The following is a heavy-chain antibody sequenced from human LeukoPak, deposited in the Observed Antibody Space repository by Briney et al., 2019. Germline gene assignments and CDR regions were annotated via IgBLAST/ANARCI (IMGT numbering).Heavy chain of an antibody. D-gene: IGHD7-27*01. CDR1: GFTFSSCA. J-gene: IGHJ2*01. V-gene: IGHV3-23*01. CDR2: ISGSGDIT. Sequence: GGSLRLSCAASGFTFSSCAMSWVRQAPGKGLEWVSGISGSGDITYYADSVKGRFSISRDNSKNTLHLQMDSLRAEDTAIYYCARELVSLGTGYFDLWGRGTLVTVSS. CDR3: ARELVSLGTGYFDL.